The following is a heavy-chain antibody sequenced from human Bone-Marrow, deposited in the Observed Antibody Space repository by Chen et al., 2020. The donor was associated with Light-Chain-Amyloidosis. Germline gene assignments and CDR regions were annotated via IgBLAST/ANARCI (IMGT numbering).Heavy chain of an antibody. CDR2: IYTGGGT. V-gene: IGHV3-53*02. Sequence: EVQLVETGGGLIQPGGSLRLSCAASGFIVSSSDMTWVRQPPGEGLEWVSSIYTGGGTEYADSVKGRFTISRDNSKNSLFLEMNSLRAADTAEYFCARVEWHNKGRAFDIWGQGRVIIVSS. J-gene: IGHJ3*02. CDR3: ARVEWHNKGRAFDI. D-gene: IGHD3-3*01. CDR1: GFIVSSSD.